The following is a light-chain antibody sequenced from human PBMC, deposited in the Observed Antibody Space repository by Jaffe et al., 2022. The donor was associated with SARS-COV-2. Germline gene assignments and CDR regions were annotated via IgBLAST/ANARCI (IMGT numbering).Light chain of an antibody. CDR2: GKN. J-gene: IGLJ1*01. Sequence: SSELTQDPAVSVALGQTVRITCQGDSLRSYYASWYQQKPGQAPVFVIYGKNNRPSGIPDRFSGSSSGNTASLTITGAQAEDEADYYCNSRDSSDNYVFGTGTKVTVL. CDR3: NSRDSSDNYV. CDR1: SLRSYY. V-gene: IGLV3-19*01.